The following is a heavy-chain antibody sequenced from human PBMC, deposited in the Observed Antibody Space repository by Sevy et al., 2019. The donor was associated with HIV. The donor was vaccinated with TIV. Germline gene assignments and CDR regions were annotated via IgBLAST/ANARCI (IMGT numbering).Heavy chain of an antibody. Sequence: GGSLRLSCAASGFAFSTYWMSWVRQAPGKGLEWVANIKPDGSEVHYVDSVLGRFFISRNNAENTVTLEMTSLRVEDTAFYFCARGGSGYDYWGQGSLVTVSS. J-gene: IGHJ4*02. CDR1: GFAFSTYW. D-gene: IGHD5-12*01. V-gene: IGHV3-7*01. CDR2: IKPDGSEV. CDR3: ARGGSGYDY.